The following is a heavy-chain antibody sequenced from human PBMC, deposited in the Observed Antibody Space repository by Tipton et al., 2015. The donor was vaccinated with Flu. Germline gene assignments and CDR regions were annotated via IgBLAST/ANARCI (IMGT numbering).Heavy chain of an antibody. J-gene: IGHJ6*02. CDR1: GFTFSNYW. CDR3: ARAGVRGALQGYYYYGLDV. V-gene: IGHV3-74*03. Sequence: GSLRLSCAASGFTFSNYWMHWVRQAPGKGPVWVSRINSDGSSTTYADSVKGRFTISRDNAENTLFLQMISLRAEDTAVYYCARAGVRGALQGYYYYGLDVWDQGP. CDR2: INSDGSST. D-gene: IGHD3-10*01.